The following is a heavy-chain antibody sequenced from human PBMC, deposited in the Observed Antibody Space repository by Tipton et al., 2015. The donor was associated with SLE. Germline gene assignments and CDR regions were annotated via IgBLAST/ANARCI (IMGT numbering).Heavy chain of an antibody. CDR2: ISSSGSTI. CDR3: ARDSEQLLLLGAFDI. Sequence: GSLRLSCEGSGLTFDNYSMNWVRQAPGKGLEWVSYISSSGSTIYYADSVKGRFTISRDNAKNSLYLQMNSLRAEDTAVYYCARDSEQLLLLGAFDIWGQGTRVTVSS. V-gene: IGHV3-48*04. CDR1: GLTFDNYS. D-gene: IGHD5-18*01. J-gene: IGHJ3*02.